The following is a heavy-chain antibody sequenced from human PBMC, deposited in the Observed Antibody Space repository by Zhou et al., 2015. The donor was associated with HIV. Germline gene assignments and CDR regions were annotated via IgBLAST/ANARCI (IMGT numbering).Heavy chain of an antibody. V-gene: IGHV1-69*02. CDR2: IIPILGIA. CDR1: GGTFSSYT. J-gene: IGHJ6*02. D-gene: IGHD6-19*01. Sequence: QVQLVQSGAEVKKPGSSVKVSCKASGGTFSSYTISWVRQAPGQGLEWMGRIIPILGIANYAQKFQGRVTITADKSTSTAYMELSSLRSEDTAVYYCSAVAGTDYYYYGMDVWGQGTTVTVSS. CDR3: SAVAGTDYYYYGMDV.